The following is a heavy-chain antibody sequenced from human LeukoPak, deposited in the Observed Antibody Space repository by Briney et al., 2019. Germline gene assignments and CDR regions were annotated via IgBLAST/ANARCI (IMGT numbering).Heavy chain of an antibody. CDR1: GGSISSNNW. J-gene: IGHJ4*02. CDR2: IYHSGSP. V-gene: IGHV4-4*02. CDR3: ARVNINNWHSCDY. Sequence: SETLSLTCAVSGGSISSNNWWGWVRQPPGKGLEWIGEIYHSGSPNYNPSLKSRVTISEDKSRNHFSLNLSSVTAADTAVYYCARVNINNWHSCDYWGQGTLVTVSS. D-gene: IGHD1-1*01.